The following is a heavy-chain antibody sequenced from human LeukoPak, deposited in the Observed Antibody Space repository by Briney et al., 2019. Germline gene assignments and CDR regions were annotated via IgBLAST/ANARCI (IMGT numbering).Heavy chain of an antibody. Sequence: GGSLRLSCAASGFTFSSYSMNWVRQAPGKGPEWVSVISGSGGSTYYADSVKGRFTISRDNSKNTLYLQMNSLRAEDTAVYYCAKGPRDYDILTGYYPYAYWGQGTLVTVSS. V-gene: IGHV3-23*01. CDR2: ISGSGGST. D-gene: IGHD3-9*01. CDR3: AKGPRDYDILTGYYPYAY. J-gene: IGHJ4*02. CDR1: GFTFSSYS.